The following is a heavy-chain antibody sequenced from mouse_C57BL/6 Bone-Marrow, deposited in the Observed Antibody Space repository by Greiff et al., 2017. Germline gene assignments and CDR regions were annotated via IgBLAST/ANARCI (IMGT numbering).Heavy chain of an antibody. V-gene: IGHV14-4*01. D-gene: IGHD1-1*01. CDR3: TPYYPGFAY. CDR1: GFNIKDDY. CDR2: IDPENGDT. J-gene: IGHJ3*01. Sequence: EVQRVESGAELVRPGASVKLSCKASGFNIKDDYMHWGKQRPEQGLGWIGWIDPENGDTEYASKFQGKATITAYTSANTAYLQLSSLTSEDTAVYYCTPYYPGFAYWGQGTLVTVSA.